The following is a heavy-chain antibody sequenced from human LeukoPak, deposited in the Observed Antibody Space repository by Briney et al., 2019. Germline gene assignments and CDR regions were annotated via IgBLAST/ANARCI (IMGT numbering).Heavy chain of an antibody. J-gene: IGHJ4*02. CDR1: GFTFSSYS. V-gene: IGHV3-21*01. Sequence: PGGSLRLSCAASGFTFSSYSMNWVRQAPGKGLEWVSSISSSSSYIYYADSVKGRFTISRDNAKNSLYLQMNSLRAEDTAMYYCASNSYDSSGYYYSWGLGTLVTVSS. CDR3: ASNSYDSSGYYYS. CDR2: ISSSSSYI. D-gene: IGHD3-22*01.